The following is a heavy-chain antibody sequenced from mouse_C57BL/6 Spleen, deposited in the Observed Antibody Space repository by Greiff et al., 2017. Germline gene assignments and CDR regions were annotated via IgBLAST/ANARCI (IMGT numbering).Heavy chain of an antibody. V-gene: IGHV1-5*01. CDR2: IYPGNSDT. CDR1: GYTFTSYW. CDR3: TRDYGSSYSWFAY. J-gene: IGHJ3*01. Sequence: VQLKQSGTVLARPGASVKMSCKTSGYTFTSYWMHWVKQRPGQGLEWIGAIYPGNSDTSYNQKFKGKAKLTAVTSASTAYMELSSLTNEDSAVYDSTRDYGSSYSWFAYWGQGTLVTVSA. D-gene: IGHD1-1*01.